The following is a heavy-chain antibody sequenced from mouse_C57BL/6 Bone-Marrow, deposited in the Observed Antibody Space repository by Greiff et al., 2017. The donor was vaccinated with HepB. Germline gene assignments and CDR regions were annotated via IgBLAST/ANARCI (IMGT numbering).Heavy chain of an antibody. CDR3: ARLSIYYGKGDYAMDY. V-gene: IGHV1-72*01. CDR1: GYTFTSYW. D-gene: IGHD2-1*01. Sequence: QVQLKQPGAELVKPGASVKLSCKASGYTFTSYWMHWVKQRPGRGLEWIGRIDPNSGGTKYNEKFKSKATLTVDKPSSTAYMQLSSLTSEDSAVYYCARLSIYYGKGDYAMDYWGQGTSVTVSS. CDR2: IDPNSGGT. J-gene: IGHJ4*01.